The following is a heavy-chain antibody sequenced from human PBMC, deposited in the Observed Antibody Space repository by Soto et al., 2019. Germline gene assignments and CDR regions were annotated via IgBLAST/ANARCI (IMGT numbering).Heavy chain of an antibody. CDR2: ISGSGGST. CDR1: GFTFSSYA. D-gene: IGHD6-19*01. CDR3: AKDKQHWLAGDFDF. V-gene: IGHV3-23*01. Sequence: EVQLLESGGGLVQPGGSLRLSCEASGFTFSSYAMSWVRQAPGKGLEWVSGISGSGGSTFYADSVKGRFTISRDNSKNTLYLQMNSMRVEDTAVYYCAKDKQHWLAGDFDFWGQGTLVTVSS. J-gene: IGHJ4*02.